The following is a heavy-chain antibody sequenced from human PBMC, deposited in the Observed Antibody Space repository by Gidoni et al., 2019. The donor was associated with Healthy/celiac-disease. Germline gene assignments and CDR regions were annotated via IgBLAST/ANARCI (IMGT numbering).Heavy chain of an antibody. V-gene: IGHV4-34*01. Sequence: QVQLQQWGAGLLKPSETLSLTCAVYGGSFSGYYWSWIRQPPGKGLEWIGEINHSGSTNYNPSLKSRVTISVDTSKNQFSLKLSSVTAADTAVYYCARGPRLRGYSYAPGGYWFDPWGQGTLVTVSS. CDR1: GGSFSGYY. J-gene: IGHJ5*02. D-gene: IGHD5-18*01. CDR2: INHSGST. CDR3: ARGPRLRGYSYAPGGYWFDP.